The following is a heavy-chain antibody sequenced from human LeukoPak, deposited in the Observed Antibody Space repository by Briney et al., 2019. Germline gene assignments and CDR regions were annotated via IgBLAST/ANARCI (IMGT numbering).Heavy chain of an antibody. CDR2: IYYSGST. D-gene: IGHD6-13*01. J-gene: IGHJ2*01. CDR3: ARRDSSSWYEGLWYFDL. Sequence: SETLSLTCTVSGGALSSYYWSWIRQPPGKGLERIGYIYYSGSTNYNPSLKCRVTLSVDTSKTQFHLKLSSVPAADTAVYYCARRDSSSWYEGLWYFDLWGRGTLVTVSS. CDR1: GGALSSYY. V-gene: IGHV4-59*08.